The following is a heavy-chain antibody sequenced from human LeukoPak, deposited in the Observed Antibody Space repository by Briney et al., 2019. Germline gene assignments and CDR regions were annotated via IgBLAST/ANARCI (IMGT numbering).Heavy chain of an antibody. Sequence: GASVKVSFKASGYTFTGYYMHWVRQAPGQGLEWMGWINPNSGGTNYAQKFQGRVTMTRDTSISTAYMELSRLRSDDTAVYYCARIVVVPAALYYYYYMDVWGKGTTVTVSS. V-gene: IGHV1-2*02. CDR3: ARIVVVPAALYYYYYMDV. J-gene: IGHJ6*03. CDR2: INPNSGGT. D-gene: IGHD2-2*01. CDR1: GYTFTGYY.